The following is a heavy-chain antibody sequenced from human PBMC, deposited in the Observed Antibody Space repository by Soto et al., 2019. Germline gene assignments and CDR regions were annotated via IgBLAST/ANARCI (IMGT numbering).Heavy chain of an antibody. J-gene: IGHJ4*02. CDR2: IYGDDDK. Sequence: GSGPTLENPTQTLTLTCTFSGFSLTTNRVVVGWVRQPPGKAPSWLAFIYGDDDKRYSPSLWSRLTITKDTSKNQVVLTMTNLDPVDTATYYCVHRTTVTSDDYWGRGTLVTVSS. D-gene: IGHD4-17*01. CDR1: GFSLTTNRVV. CDR3: VHRTTVTSDDY. V-gene: IGHV2-5*02.